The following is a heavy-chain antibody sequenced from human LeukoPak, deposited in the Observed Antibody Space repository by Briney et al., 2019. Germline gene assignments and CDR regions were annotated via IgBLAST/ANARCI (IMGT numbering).Heavy chain of an antibody. CDR3: ARVDDISLFDY. J-gene: IGHJ4*02. D-gene: IGHD3-9*01. V-gene: IGHV1-69*02. Sequence: GASVKVSCKASGGTFSSYTISWVRQAPGQGLEWMGRIIPILGIANYAQKFQGRVTITADKSTSTAYMELSSLRSEDTAVYYCARVDDISLFDYWGQGTLVTVSS. CDR1: GGTFSSYT. CDR2: IIPILGIA.